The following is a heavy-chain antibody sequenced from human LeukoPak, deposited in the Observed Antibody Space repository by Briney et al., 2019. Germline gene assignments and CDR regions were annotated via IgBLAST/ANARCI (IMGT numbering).Heavy chain of an antibody. CDR2: ISSSSSTI. D-gene: IGHD2-2*01. CDR1: GFTFSSYS. Sequence: GGSLRLSCAASGFTFSSYSMNWVRQAPGKGLEWVSYISSSSSTIYYANSVKGRFTISRDNAKNSLYLQMNSLRVEDTAVYYCARGSLRFCSSNSCDPFDYWGQGTLVTVSS. CDR3: ARGSLRFCSSNSCDPFDY. V-gene: IGHV3-48*01. J-gene: IGHJ4*02.